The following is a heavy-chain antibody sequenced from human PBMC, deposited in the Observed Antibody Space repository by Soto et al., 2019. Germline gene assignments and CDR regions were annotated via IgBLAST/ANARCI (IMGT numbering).Heavy chain of an antibody. J-gene: IGHJ4*02. CDR2: IYYTGST. CDR1: GGSMSRGGQS. Sequence: SETLSLTCAVSGGSMSRGGQSWSWIRQPPGKGLEWLGFIYYTGSTYYNPSLKSRVTLSVDRSKNQFSLNLTSVTAADTAMYYCARERRYLDWLLVFDYWGQGALVTVSS. D-gene: IGHD3-9*01. V-gene: IGHV4-30-2*01. CDR3: ARERRYLDWLLVFDY.